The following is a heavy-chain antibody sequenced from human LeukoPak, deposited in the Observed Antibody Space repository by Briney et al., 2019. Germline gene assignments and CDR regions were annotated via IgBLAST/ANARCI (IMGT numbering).Heavy chain of an antibody. J-gene: IGHJ4*02. V-gene: IGHV4-59*01. CDR2: IYYSGST. CDR3: ARGDRSGWYGY. Sequence: SETLSLTCTVSGGSISSYYWSWIRQPPGKRLEWIGYIYYSGSTNYNPSLKSRVTISVDTSKNQFSLKLSSVTAADTAVYYCARGDRSGWYGYWGQGALVTVSS. CDR1: GGSISSYY. D-gene: IGHD6-19*01.